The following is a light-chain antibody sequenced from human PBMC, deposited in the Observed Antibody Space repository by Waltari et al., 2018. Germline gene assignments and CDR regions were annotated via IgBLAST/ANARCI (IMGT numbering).Light chain of an antibody. CDR1: QDISSH. V-gene: IGKV1-9*01. Sequence: DIQFTQSPSFLSTSVGDRVTITCRASQDISSHLAWYQQKPGKAHRRLVYGASTLHSGVPSRFSGTGSGTEFTLTINNLQPEDFATYYCQQLIRFPTFTFGQGTKLQIE. J-gene: IGKJ2*01. CDR2: GAS. CDR3: QQLIRFPTFT.